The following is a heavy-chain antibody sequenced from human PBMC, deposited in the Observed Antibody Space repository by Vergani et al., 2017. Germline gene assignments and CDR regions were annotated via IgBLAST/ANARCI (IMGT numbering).Heavy chain of an antibody. J-gene: IGHJ3*02. CDR2: ISSSSSYI. V-gene: IGHV3-21*04. CDR1: GFTFSSYS. CDR3: ARDHRTMIHAFDI. Sequence: EVQLVESGGGLVKPGGSLRLSCAASGFTFSSYSMNWVRQAPGQGLEWVSSISSSSSYIYYADSVKGRFTIARDNAKNSLYLKMNSLRAEDTAVYYCARDHRTMIHAFDIWGQGTMVTVSS. D-gene: IGHD3-22*01.